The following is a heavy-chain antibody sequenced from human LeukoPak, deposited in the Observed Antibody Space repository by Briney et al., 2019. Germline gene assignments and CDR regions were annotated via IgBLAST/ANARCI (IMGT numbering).Heavy chain of an antibody. CDR2: IIPVLRKT. CDR3: AKGDNGALHF. V-gene: IGHV1-69*08. Sequence: ASVKVSCKTSGYTFSTYTINWVRQAPGQGLEWMGRIIPVLRKTNYAQKFQGRVTIAADTSTDTAYMDLTSLRVEDTAVYYCAKGDNGALHFWGRGTMVTVSS. D-gene: IGHD2-8*01. J-gene: IGHJ3*01. CDR1: GYTFSTYT.